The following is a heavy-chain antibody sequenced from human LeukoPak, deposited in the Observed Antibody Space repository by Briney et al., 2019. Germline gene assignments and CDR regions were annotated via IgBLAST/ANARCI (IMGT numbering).Heavy chain of an antibody. V-gene: IGHV2-70*11. D-gene: IGHD3-10*01. J-gene: IGHJ4*02. CDR1: GFSLSASGMC. CDR3: ARQVRGYFDY. CDR2: IDWDDDT. Sequence: GPALLKPTQTLTLTCTFSGFSLSASGMCVSWIRQPPGKALEWLARIDWDDDTYYSTSLKTRLTISKDTSKNQVVLTMTNMDPVDTATYYCARQVRGYFDYWGQGTLVTVSS.